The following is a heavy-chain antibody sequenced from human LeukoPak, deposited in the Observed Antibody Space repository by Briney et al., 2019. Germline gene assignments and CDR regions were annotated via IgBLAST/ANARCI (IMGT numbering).Heavy chain of an antibody. CDR3: ARALQDRVMPPYYYYYYMDV. CDR2: IIPMFGST. Sequence: ASVKVSCKASGGSFTNCPFHWVRQAPGQGLEWMGGIIPMFGSTDYAQKFQGRLTITADESTTTAYLELSSLRSEDTAVYYCARALQDRVMPPYYYYYYMDVWGKGTTVTISS. V-gene: IGHV1-69*13. J-gene: IGHJ6*03. D-gene: IGHD3-16*01. CDR1: GGSFTNCP.